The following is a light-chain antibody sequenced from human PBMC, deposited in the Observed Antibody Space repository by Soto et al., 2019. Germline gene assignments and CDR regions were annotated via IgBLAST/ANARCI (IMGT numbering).Light chain of an antibody. Sequence: EIVLTQSPGTLSLSPGERATLSCRASQSVSSSYLAWYQQKTGQAPRLLIYGASSRATGIPDRFSGSGSGTDFTLTISRLEPEDFAVYYCQQYGSSPRTFRQGTKLEIK. CDR3: QQYGSSPRT. J-gene: IGKJ1*01. CDR1: QSVSSSY. CDR2: GAS. V-gene: IGKV3-20*01.